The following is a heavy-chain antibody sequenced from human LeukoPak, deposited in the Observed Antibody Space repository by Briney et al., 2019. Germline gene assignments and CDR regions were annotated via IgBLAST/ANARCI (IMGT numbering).Heavy chain of an antibody. Sequence: GGSLRLSCAASGFXFSSYAMSWVRQAPGKGQEWFSAISGSGGSTYYADSVKGRFTISRDNSKNTLYLQMNSLRAEDTAVYYCAKDADILTGFDYWGQGTLVTVSS. V-gene: IGHV3-23*01. CDR1: GFXFSSYA. D-gene: IGHD3-9*01. J-gene: IGHJ4*02. CDR3: AKDADILTGFDY. CDR2: ISGSGGST.